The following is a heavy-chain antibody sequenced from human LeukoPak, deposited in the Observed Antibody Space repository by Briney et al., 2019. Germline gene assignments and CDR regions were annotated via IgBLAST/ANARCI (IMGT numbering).Heavy chain of an antibody. CDR2: IKGDGSEK. CDR1: GFTFNTYW. Sequence: GSLRLSCSGSGFTFNTYWMSWVRQAPGKGLEWVANIKGDGSEKDYVASVKGRFSVSRDNAKKSLYLQMNSLRVEDTAVYYCASWEGSSWFDYWGQGTLVTVSS. J-gene: IGHJ4*02. V-gene: IGHV3-7*03. D-gene: IGHD6-13*01. CDR3: ASWEGSSWFDY.